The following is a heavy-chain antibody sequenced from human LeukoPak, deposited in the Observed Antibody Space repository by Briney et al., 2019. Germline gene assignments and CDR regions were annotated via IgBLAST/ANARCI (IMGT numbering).Heavy chain of an antibody. CDR1: GGSVSSDSYF. CDR2: IYYSGST. V-gene: IGHV4-61*01. J-gene: IGHJ3*02. D-gene: IGHD4-17*01. CDR3: AKDRGTYGPSAFDI. Sequence: SETLSLTCTVSGGSVSSDSYFCSWIRQPPGKGLEWIGYIYYSGSTNYNPSLKSRVTISVDTSKNQFSLKLSSVTAADTAVYYCAKDRGTYGPSAFDIWGQGTMVTVSS.